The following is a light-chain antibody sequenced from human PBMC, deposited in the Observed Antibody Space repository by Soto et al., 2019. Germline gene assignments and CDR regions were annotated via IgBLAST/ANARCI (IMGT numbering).Light chain of an antibody. CDR1: QSLVYSDGDTY. CDR2: KVS. V-gene: IGKV2-30*01. Sequence: DVVMTQSPLSLPVTLGQPASISCRSSQSLVYSDGDTYLNWFQQRPGQSPKRLIYKVSNQDSGVTDRLIGSESGASFTLNISRVEAADVGFYYGMQGTHWPRTFGQGTKVQIK. CDR3: MQGTHWPRT. J-gene: IGKJ1*01.